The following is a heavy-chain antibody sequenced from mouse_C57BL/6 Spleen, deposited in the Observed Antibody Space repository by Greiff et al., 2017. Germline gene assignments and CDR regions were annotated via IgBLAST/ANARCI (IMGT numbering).Heavy chain of an antibody. Sequence: VQLQQSGAELVRPGASVTLSCKASGYTFTDYEMHWVKQTPVHGLEWIGAIDPETGGTAYNQKFKGKGILTAAKSSSTAYMELRSLTSQDSAVYYCTRSFPLYYCSSYWYFDVWGTGTTVTVSS. CDR3: TRSFPLYYCSSYWYFDV. CDR2: IDPETGGT. D-gene: IGHD1-1*01. V-gene: IGHV1-15*01. CDR1: GYTFTDYE. J-gene: IGHJ1*03.